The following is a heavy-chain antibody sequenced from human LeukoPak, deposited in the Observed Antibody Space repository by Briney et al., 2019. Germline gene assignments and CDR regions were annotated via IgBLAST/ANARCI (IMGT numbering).Heavy chain of an antibody. CDR3: ARGGELPHHDAFDI. D-gene: IGHD1-26*01. V-gene: IGHV4-59*01. J-gene: IGHJ3*02. CDR2: IYYSGST. Sequence: SETLSLTCTVSGGSISSYYWSWIRQPPGKGLEWIGYIYYSGSTNYNPSLKSRVTISVDTSKNQFSLKLSSVTAADTAVYYCARGGELPHHDAFDIGGQGTMVTVSS. CDR1: GGSISSYY.